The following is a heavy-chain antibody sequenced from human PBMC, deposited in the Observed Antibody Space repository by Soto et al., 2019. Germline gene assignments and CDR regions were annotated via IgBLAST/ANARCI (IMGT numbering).Heavy chain of an antibody. CDR2: IYSDGST. CDR1: GFIVTNNY. V-gene: IGHV3-66*01. J-gene: IGHJ4*02. CDR3: ASRGSSGWYRAGLDY. D-gene: IGHD6-19*01. Sequence: EVQVVESGGGLVQPGGSLTLSCAASGFIVTNNYMSWVRQAPGKGLEWVSIIYSDGSTYYADSVKGRYTISRDNSKNTLHLQMNSLRTEDTAVYYCASRGSSGWYRAGLDYWGRGTLVTVSS.